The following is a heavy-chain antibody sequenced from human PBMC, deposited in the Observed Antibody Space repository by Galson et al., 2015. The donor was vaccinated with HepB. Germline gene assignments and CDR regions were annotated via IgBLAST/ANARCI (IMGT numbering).Heavy chain of an antibody. Sequence: SETLSLTCAVSGGSITSNYWWSWVRQPPGKGLEWIGEIYHSGSTNSNPSLKSRVTTSVDKSKNQFSLKLSSVTAADTAVYYCARKEAVAGRAFDYWGQGTLVTISS. CDR1: GGSITSNYW. CDR3: ARKEAVAGRAFDY. V-gene: IGHV4-4*02. D-gene: IGHD6-19*01. CDR2: IYHSGST. J-gene: IGHJ4*02.